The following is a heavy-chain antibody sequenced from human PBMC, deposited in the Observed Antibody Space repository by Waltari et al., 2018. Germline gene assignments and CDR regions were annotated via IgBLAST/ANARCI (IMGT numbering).Heavy chain of an antibody. Sequence: QLQLVQSGAEVKNLAASVRVSCQASGFSFSANHMHWVRQAPGKGLEWVGWIRPNNGDTNYAQRFQGWVTMTSDSSISTAYMDLKRLRSDDTAVYYCARGEYSYGYGMDVWGQGTTVIVSS. CDR3: ARGEYSYGYGMDV. J-gene: IGHJ6*02. CDR1: GFSFSANH. D-gene: IGHD3-16*01. V-gene: IGHV1-2*04. CDR2: IRPNNGDT.